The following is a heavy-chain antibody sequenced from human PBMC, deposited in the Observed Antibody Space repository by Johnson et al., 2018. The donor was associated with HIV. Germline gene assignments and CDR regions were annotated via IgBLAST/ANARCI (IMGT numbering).Heavy chain of an antibody. CDR1: GFTFDDYG. CDR3: AREKKATMIVVVITTGGAFDI. Sequence: VQLVESGGSVVRPGGSLRLSCAASGFTFDDYGMSWVRQAPGKGLEWVSGINWNGGSTGYADSVKGRFTISRDHSKNTLYLQMNSLRAEDTAVYYCAREKKATMIVVVITTGGAFDIWGQGTMVTVSS. V-gene: IGHV3-20*04. J-gene: IGHJ3*02. CDR2: INWNGGST. D-gene: IGHD3-22*01.